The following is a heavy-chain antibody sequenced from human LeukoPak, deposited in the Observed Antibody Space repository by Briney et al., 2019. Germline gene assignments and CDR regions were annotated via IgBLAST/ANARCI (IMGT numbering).Heavy chain of an antibody. D-gene: IGHD6-13*01. CDR1: GFTVSSNY. CDR3: ARDKGLAAAGTGWFDP. J-gene: IGHJ5*02. Sequence: QPGGSLRLTCAASGFTVSSNYMSWVRQAPGKGLEWVSVIYSGGSTYYAASVKGRFTISRDNSKNTLYLQMNSLRAEDTAVYYCARDKGLAAAGTGWFDPWGQGTLVTVSS. CDR2: IYSGGST. V-gene: IGHV3-53*01.